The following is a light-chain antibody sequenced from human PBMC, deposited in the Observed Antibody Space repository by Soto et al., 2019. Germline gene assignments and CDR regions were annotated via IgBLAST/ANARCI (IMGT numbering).Light chain of an antibody. CDR2: ESS. Sequence: EIELTQSPATLSVSPGERATLSCRASQSVRFYLSWYQQKPGQAPRLLIYESSNRATGIPARFSGSGSGTDFTLTISSLEPGDFAVYYCQQRSHWPYTFGQGTKLEIK. CDR3: QQRSHWPYT. J-gene: IGKJ2*01. CDR1: QSVRFY. V-gene: IGKV3-11*01.